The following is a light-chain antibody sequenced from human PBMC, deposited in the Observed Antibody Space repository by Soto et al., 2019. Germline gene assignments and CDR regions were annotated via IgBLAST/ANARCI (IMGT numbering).Light chain of an antibody. CDR1: QSVSSIY. CDR2: GAS. Sequence: EIVLTQSPGTLSLSPGERATLSCRASQSVSSIYLAWYQQKPGQAPRLLIYGASSSATGIPDRFSGSGSGTDFTLTISRLEPEDFAVYYCQHYGSSTGFTFGPGTKVDIK. CDR3: QHYGSSTGFT. V-gene: IGKV3-20*01. J-gene: IGKJ3*01.